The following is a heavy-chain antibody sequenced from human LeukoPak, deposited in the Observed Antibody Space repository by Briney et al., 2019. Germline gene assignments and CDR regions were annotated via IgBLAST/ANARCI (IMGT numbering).Heavy chain of an antibody. V-gene: IGHV4-34*01. CDR1: GGSFSGYY. J-gene: IGHJ4*02. CDR2: INHSGST. Sequence: PSETLSLTCAVYGGSFSGYYWSWIRQPPGKGLEWIGEINHSGSTNYNPSLKSRVTISVDTSKNQFSLKLSSVTAADTAVYYCARGRYYYDSSGYWWGPYDYWGQGTLVTVSS. CDR3: ARGRYYYDSSGYWWGPYDY. D-gene: IGHD3-22*01.